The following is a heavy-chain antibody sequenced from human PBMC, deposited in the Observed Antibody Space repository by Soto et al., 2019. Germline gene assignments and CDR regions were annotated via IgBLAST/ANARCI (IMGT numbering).Heavy chain of an antibody. D-gene: IGHD4-4*01. CDR3: AKARLMTTVNYYYYYGMDV. Sequence: GSLRLSCAASGFTFSSYAIHWVRQAPGKGLEWVAVISYDGSNKYYADSVKGRFTISRDNSKNTLYLQMNSLRAEDTAVYYCAKARLMTTVNYYYYYGMDVWGQGTTVTVSS. CDR2: ISYDGSNK. V-gene: IGHV3-30*18. J-gene: IGHJ6*02. CDR1: GFTFSSYA.